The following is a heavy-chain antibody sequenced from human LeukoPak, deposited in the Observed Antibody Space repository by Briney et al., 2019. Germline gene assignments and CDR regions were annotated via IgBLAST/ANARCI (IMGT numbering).Heavy chain of an antibody. CDR1: GYSFTNYW. CDR3: ARHGRSSGWSFDY. D-gene: IGHD6-19*01. Sequence: GESLKISCKGSGYSFTNYWIGWVRQMPGKGLDWMGIVYPGDSDTKYSPSFQGQVTISADKSISTAYLQWSSLKASDTAMYYCARHGRSSGWSFDYWGQGTLVTVSS. V-gene: IGHV5-51*01. J-gene: IGHJ4*02. CDR2: VYPGDSDT.